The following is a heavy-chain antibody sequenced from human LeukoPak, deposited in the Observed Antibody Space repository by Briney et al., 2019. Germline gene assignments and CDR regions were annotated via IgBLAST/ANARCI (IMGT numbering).Heavy chain of an antibody. CDR2: INSDRSST. J-gene: IGHJ4*02. Sequence: GGSLRLSCAASGFTFSSYWMHWVRQAPGKGLVWVSRINSDRSSTSYADSVKGRFTISRDNAKNTLYLQMNSLRAEDTAVYYCARGVDTAMVYFDYWGQGTLVTVSS. V-gene: IGHV3-74*01. CDR3: ARGVDTAMVYFDY. D-gene: IGHD5-18*01. CDR1: GFTFSSYW.